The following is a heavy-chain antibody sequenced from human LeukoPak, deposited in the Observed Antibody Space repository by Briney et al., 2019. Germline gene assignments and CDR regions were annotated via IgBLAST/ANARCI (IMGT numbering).Heavy chain of an antibody. J-gene: IGHJ4*02. CDR1: GFSFSTYS. CDR2: ISSTSTYI. V-gene: IGHV3-21*01. D-gene: IGHD3-10*01. Sequence: PGGSLRLSCAASGFSFSTYSMNWVRQAPGKGLEWVSAISSTSTYIYYADSVKGRFTISRDNARNSLCLQMDGLRDEDTAVYYCTRLAPYGSGSYPDYRGQGTLVTVSS. CDR3: TRLAPYGSGSYPDY.